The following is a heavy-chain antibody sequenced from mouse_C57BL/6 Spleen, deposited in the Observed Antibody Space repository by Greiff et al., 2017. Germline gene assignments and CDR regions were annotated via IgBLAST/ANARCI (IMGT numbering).Heavy chain of an antibody. CDR1: GYTFTSYG. Sequence: VQLQQSGAELARPGASVTLSCKASGYTFTSYGISWVKQRTGQGLEWIGEIYPRSGNTDYNEKFKGKDTLTADKSSSTAYMELRSLTSEDSAVYFCAREEEDYYAMDYWGQGTSVTVSS. J-gene: IGHJ4*01. CDR3: AREEEDYYAMDY. CDR2: IYPRSGNT. V-gene: IGHV1-81*01.